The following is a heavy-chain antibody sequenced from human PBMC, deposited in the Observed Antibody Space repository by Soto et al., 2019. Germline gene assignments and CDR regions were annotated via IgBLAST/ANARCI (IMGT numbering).Heavy chain of an antibody. Sequence: PGGSLRLSCAASGFAFSSYAMNWVRQAPGKGLEWVSAITDTGGSTYYADSVQGRFTISRDNSKNTLYLQMNSLRAEDTAVYYCARAGTGWYWFDPWGQGTLVTVSS. CDR1: GFAFSSYA. CDR3: ARAGTGWYWFDP. J-gene: IGHJ5*02. D-gene: IGHD6-19*01. V-gene: IGHV3-23*01. CDR2: ITDTGGST.